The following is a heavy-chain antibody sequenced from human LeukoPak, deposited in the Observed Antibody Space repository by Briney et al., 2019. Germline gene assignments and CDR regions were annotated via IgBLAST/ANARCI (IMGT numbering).Heavy chain of an antibody. CDR2: IRYDGSNK. D-gene: IGHD3-10*01. CDR3: ATVYYYGSGSYYAPFDY. Sequence: PGRSLRLSCAASGFTFSSYAMHWVRQAPGKGLEWVAFIRYDGSNKYYADSVKGRFTISRDNSKNTLYLQMNSLRAEDTAVYYCATVYYYGSGSYYAPFDYWGQGTLVTVSS. CDR1: GFTFSSYA. J-gene: IGHJ4*02. V-gene: IGHV3-30*04.